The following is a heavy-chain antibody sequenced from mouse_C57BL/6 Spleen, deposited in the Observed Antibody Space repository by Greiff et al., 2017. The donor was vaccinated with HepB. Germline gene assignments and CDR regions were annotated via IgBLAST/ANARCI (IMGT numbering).Heavy chain of an antibody. CDR1: GFTFSSYG. V-gene: IGHV5-6*02. D-gene: IGHD1-1*01. CDR3: ASVSYSSSSWYFDV. J-gene: IGHJ1*03. CDR2: ISSGGSYT. Sequence: EVMLVESGGDLVKPGGSLKLSCAASGFTFSSYGMSWVRQTPDKRLEWVATISSGGSYTYYPDSVKGRFTISRDNAKNTLYLQMSSLKSEDTAMYYCASVSYSSSSWYFDVWGTGATVTVSS.